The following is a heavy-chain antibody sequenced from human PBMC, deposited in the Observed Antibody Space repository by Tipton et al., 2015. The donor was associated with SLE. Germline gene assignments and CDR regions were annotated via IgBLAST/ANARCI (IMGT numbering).Heavy chain of an antibody. V-gene: IGHV4-39*01. CDR1: GGSISNSDYY. J-gene: IGHJ2*01. D-gene: IGHD4-17*01. Sequence: LRLSCTVSGGSISNSDYYWGWIRQPPEKGLEWIGSVFYPGRTYYSPSLKNRVTISVDTPKNQFSLKLSSVTAADTAVYYCARHFDSGDYGYFDLWGRGTLVTVSS. CDR2: VFYPGRT. CDR3: ARHFDSGDYGYFDL.